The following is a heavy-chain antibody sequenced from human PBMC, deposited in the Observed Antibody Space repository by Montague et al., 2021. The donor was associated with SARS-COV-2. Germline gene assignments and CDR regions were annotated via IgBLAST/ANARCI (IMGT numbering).Heavy chain of an antibody. V-gene: IGHV3-74*01. CDR1: GFPFSSYW. CDR2: INSDGSSP. CDR3: ARDIVAPYYFDY. Sequence: SLRLSCAASGFPFSSYWMHWVRQAPGKGLVWVSRINSDGSSPSYADSVKGRFTISRDNAKNTLYLQMNSLRAEDTAVYFCARDIVAPYYFDYWGQGTLVTVSS. J-gene: IGHJ4*02. D-gene: IGHD5-12*01.